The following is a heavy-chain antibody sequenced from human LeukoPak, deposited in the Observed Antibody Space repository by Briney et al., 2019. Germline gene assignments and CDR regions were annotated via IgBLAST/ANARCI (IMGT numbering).Heavy chain of an antibody. CDR2: IYYSGST. Sequence: SETLSLTCAVSGGSINNNDWWNWWSWVRQPPGKGLEWIGYIYYSGSTYYNPSLKSRVTISVDTSKNQFSLKLSSVTAADTAVYYCATQPFVWFGELLSLPYFDYWGQGTLVTVSS. D-gene: IGHD3-10*01. J-gene: IGHJ4*02. CDR1: GGSINNNDWWNW. V-gene: IGHV4-4*02. CDR3: ATQPFVWFGELLSLPYFDY.